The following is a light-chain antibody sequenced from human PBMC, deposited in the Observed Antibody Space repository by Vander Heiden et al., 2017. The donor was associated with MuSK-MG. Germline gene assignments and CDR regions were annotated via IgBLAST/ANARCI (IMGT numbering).Light chain of an antibody. J-gene: IGKJ1*01. Sequence: EIVLTQSPGTLSLSPGERATLSCRARQSVSTSYLAWYQQKPGQATRLRIYGASSRATGINDRLSGSGSGTDFTRTSSRMEPDDFEGYGGQPSRTFGQGTKVEIK. CDR1: QSVSTSY. CDR2: GAS. CDR3: QPSRT. V-gene: IGKV3-20*01.